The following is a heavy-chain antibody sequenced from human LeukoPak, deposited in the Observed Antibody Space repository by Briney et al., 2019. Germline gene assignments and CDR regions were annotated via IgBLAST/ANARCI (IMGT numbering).Heavy chain of an antibody. J-gene: IGHJ4*02. CDR3: ARDRFPRMAGPILVD. D-gene: IGHD5-24*01. CDR2: ISSSGSTI. V-gene: IGHV3-48*03. CDR1: GFTFSSYE. Sequence: GGSLGLSCAASGFTFSSYEMNWVRQAPGKGLEWVSYISSSGSTIYYADSVKGRFTISRDNAKNSLYLQMNSLRAEDTAVYYCARDRFPRMAGPILVDWGQGTLVTVSS.